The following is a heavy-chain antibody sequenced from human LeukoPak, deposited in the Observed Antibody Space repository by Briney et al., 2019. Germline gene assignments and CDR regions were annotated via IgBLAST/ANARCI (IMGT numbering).Heavy chain of an antibody. CDR3: AKGPNYFDS. V-gene: IGHV3-74*01. J-gene: IGHJ4*02. CDR1: GFSFSNYW. CDR2: MNSDGSAT. Sequence: GGSLRLSCAASGFSFSNYWMHRVRQAPGKGLVWVTRMNSDGSATYYADSVQGRLTISRDNAKNTLYLQMNSLRAEDTAMYFCAKGPNYFDSWGQGTLVTVSS.